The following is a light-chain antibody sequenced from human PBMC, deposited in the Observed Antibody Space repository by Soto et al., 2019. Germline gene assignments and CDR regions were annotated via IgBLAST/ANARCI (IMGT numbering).Light chain of an antibody. CDR2: GAS. CDR3: QHYGSSPFT. Sequence: EIVLTQSPGTLSLSPGERATLSCMASQSVSSSYLAWYQQKPGQAPRLLVYGASSRATGIPDRFSGSGSGTDLTLTISRVEPEDFAVYYCQHYGSSPFTFGPGTRVDIK. J-gene: IGKJ3*01. V-gene: IGKV3-20*01. CDR1: QSVSSSY.